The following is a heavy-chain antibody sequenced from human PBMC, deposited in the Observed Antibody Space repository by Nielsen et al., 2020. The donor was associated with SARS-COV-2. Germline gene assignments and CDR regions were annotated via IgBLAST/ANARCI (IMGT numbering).Heavy chain of an antibody. CDR1: GYTFTSYY. CDR3: ARALGYSYGVPYYYYGMDV. V-gene: IGHV1-46*01. Sequence: ASVKVSCKASGYTFTSYYMHWVRQAPGQGLEWMGIINTSGGSTSYAQKFQGRVTMTRDTSTSTVYMELSSLRSEDTAVYYCARALGYSYGVPYYYYGMDVWGQGTTVTVSS. CDR2: INTSGGST. D-gene: IGHD5-18*01. J-gene: IGHJ6*02.